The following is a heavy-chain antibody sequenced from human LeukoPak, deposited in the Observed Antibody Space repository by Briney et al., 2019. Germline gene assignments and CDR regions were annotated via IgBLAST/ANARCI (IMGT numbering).Heavy chain of an antibody. Sequence: GGSLRLSCAASGFTFSSSWMHWVRQAPGKGLVWVSRIKSDGSGATYADSVKGRFTISRGNAKNTLYLQMNSLRAEDTAVYYCATPVAGTGSFDYWGQGTLVTVSS. V-gene: IGHV3-74*03. J-gene: IGHJ4*02. CDR3: ATPVAGTGSFDY. D-gene: IGHD6-19*01. CDR1: GFTFSSSW. CDR2: IKSDGSGA.